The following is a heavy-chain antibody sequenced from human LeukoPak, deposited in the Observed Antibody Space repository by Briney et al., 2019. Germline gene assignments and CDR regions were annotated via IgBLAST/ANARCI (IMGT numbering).Heavy chain of an antibody. D-gene: IGHD1-14*01. J-gene: IGHJ4*02. V-gene: IGHV3-74*01. CDR2: INSDGTTI. Sequence: GGSLRLSCAASGFTFSTYWMHWVRQAPGKGLVWVARINSDGTTITHADSVKGRFTISRDNARNTLYLQMNSLRDEDTAVYYCECAGNFDYWGQGTLVTVSS. CDR1: GFTFSTYW. CDR3: ECAGNFDY.